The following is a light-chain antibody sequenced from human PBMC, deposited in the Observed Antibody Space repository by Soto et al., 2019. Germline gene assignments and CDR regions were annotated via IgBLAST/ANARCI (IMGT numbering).Light chain of an antibody. CDR2: GAY. J-gene: IGKJ5*01. CDR1: HSVSSN. V-gene: IGKV3-15*01. CDR3: QQYNIWPPIT. Sequence: EIVITESPATLAVSTGERATLSCRASHSVSSNLAWYQQKPGQAPRLLIYGAYTRAAGVPARFSGSGSGTEFTLTITSLQSEDIALYYCQQYNIWPPITFGQGTRLEIK.